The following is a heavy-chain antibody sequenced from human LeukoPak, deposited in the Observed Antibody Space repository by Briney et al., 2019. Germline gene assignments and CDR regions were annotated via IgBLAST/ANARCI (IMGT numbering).Heavy chain of an antibody. D-gene: IGHD6-6*01. CDR3: ARDREAARPLYYYYYYYMDV. J-gene: IGHJ6*03. CDR1: GYTFTGYY. V-gene: IGHV1-2*02. CDR2: INPNSGGT. Sequence: EASVKVSCKASGYTFTGYYMHWVRQAPGQGLEWMGWINPNSGGTNYAQKFQGRVTMTRDTSISTAYMELSRLRSDDTAVYYCARDREAARPLYYYYYYYMDVWGKGTTVTVSS.